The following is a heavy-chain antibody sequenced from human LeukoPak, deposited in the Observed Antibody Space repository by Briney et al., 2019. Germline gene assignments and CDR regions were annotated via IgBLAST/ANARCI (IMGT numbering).Heavy chain of an antibody. J-gene: IGHJ4*02. Sequence: PGGSLRLSCAASRFIFDNYGMTWVRQAPGKGLEWVSGISDDGYSTYYADSVKGRFTIFRDNSKNTLYLHMSSLRVEDTAVFSCARVAPPLDDYIRGSFPYYFDYWGQGTPVTVSS. CDR2: ISDDGYST. CDR3: ARVAPPLDDYIRGSFPYYFDY. D-gene: IGHD3-16*01. CDR1: RFIFDNYG. V-gene: IGHV3-23*01.